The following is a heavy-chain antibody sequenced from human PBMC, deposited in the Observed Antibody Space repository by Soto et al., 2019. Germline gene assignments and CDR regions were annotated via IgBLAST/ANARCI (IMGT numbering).Heavy chain of an antibody. CDR1: GGTFSSYA. J-gene: IGHJ6*02. CDR2: IIPIFGTA. D-gene: IGHD6-13*01. Sequence: SVKVSCKASGGTFSSYAISWVRQAPGQGLEWMGGIIPIFGTANYAQKFQGRATITADKSTSTAYMELSSLRSEDTAVYYCARGSPGIAAAGRVYDYYYGMDVWGQGTTVTVSS. CDR3: ARGSPGIAAAGRVYDYYYGMDV. V-gene: IGHV1-69*06.